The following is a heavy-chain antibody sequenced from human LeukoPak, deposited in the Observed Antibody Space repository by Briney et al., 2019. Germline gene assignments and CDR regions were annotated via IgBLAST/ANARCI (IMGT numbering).Heavy chain of an antibody. D-gene: IGHD2-2*01. CDR1: GGTFSSYA. CDR2: IIPIFGTA. J-gene: IGHJ5*02. Sequence: ASVKVSCKASGGTFSSYAISWVRQAPGQGLEWMGGIIPIFGTANYAQKFQGRVTITTDESTSTAYMELSSLRSEDTAVYYCARDELNKRYCSSTSCPDQAVGFDPWGQGTLVTVSS. V-gene: IGHV1-69*05. CDR3: ARDELNKRYCSSTSCPDQAVGFDP.